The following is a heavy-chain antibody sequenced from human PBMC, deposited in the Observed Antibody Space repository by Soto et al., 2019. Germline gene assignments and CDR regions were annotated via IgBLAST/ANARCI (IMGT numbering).Heavy chain of an antibody. CDR1: GYTFTGYY. J-gene: IGHJ4*02. CDR3: ARGRGSNGVYYFDS. CDR2: INPNNGDT. V-gene: IGHV1-2*04. D-gene: IGHD1-26*01. Sequence: ASVKVSCKASGYTFTGYYMHWVRQAPGQGLEWMGRINPNNGDTNYAQKFQGWVTMTRDTSITTAYMELSRLRSDKTAVYYCARGRGSNGVYYFDSWGQGTLVTVSS.